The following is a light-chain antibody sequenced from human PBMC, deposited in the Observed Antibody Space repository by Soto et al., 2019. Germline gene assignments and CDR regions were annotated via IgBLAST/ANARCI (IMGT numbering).Light chain of an antibody. CDR3: QQYGGPWT. Sequence: EIVLTQSPGTLSLSPGERATLSCRASQSVSSNYLAWHQQKPGQAPRLLIFGASSRASGLPDRFSGSGSGTDFTLTISRLEPEDFAVYYCQQYGGPWTFGQGTKVEIK. J-gene: IGKJ1*01. CDR1: QSVSSNY. CDR2: GAS. V-gene: IGKV3-20*01.